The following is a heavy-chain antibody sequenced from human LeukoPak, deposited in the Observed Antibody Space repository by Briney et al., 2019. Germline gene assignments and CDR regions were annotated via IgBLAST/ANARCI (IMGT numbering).Heavy chain of an antibody. D-gene: IGHD4-17*01. CDR1: GGTFSSYG. V-gene: IGHV1-69*05. Sequence: GASVKVSCKASGGTFSSYGISWVREAPGQGLEWMGGIIPIFGTANYAQKFQGRVTITTDEATSTAYMELSSLRSEDSAVYYCARERDYQFGRGAFDFWGQGTMVTVSS. CDR2: IIPIFGTA. J-gene: IGHJ3*01. CDR3: ARERDYQFGRGAFDF.